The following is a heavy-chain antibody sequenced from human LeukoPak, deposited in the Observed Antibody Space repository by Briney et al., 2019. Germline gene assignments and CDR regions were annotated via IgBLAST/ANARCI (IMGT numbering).Heavy chain of an antibody. V-gene: IGHV1-18*01. CDR3: ARTFVWEWLLYLADYYYYMDV. Sequence: ASVKVSCKASGDTFTSYGISWVGQAPGQGLEWMGWISAYNGNTNYAQKLQGRVTMTTDTSTSTAYMELGSLRSDDTAVYYCARTFVWEWLLYLADYYYYMDVWGKGTTVTVSS. J-gene: IGHJ6*03. CDR2: ISAYNGNT. CDR1: GDTFTSYG. D-gene: IGHD3-3*01.